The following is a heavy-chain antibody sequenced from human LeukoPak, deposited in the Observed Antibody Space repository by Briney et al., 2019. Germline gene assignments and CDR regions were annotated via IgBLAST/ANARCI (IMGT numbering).Heavy chain of an antibody. J-gene: IGHJ6*02. Sequence: SETLSLTCNVSGGSISSYYWSWIRQPPGKGLEWIGYIYYSGSTNYNPSLKSRVTISVDTSKNQFSLKLSSVTAADTAVYYCAREGRDVGPYGMDVWGQGTTVTVSS. V-gene: IGHV4-59*01. D-gene: IGHD1-26*01. CDR2: IYYSGST. CDR1: GGSISSYY. CDR3: AREGRDVGPYGMDV.